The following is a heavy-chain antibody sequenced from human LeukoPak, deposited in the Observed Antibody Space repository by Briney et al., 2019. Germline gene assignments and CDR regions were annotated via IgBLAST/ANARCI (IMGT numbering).Heavy chain of an antibody. J-gene: IGHJ4*02. CDR1: GFSLSTNGMR. CDR2: IDWDDDK. Sequence: SGPTLVNPTQTLTLTCTFSGFSLSTNGMRVSWIRQPPGKALEWLARIDWDDDKFYSTSLKTRLTISKDTSKNQVVLTMTNMDPLDTATYYCARMGYYNSSAYYYADWGQGTLVTVSP. V-gene: IGHV2-70*04. CDR3: ARMGYYNSSAYYYAD. D-gene: IGHD3-22*01.